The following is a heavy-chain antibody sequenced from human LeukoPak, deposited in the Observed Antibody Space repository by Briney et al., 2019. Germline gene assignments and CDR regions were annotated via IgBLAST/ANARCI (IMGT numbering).Heavy chain of an antibody. J-gene: IGHJ4*02. Sequence: TPSQTLSLTCTVSGGSISSGDYYWGRIRQPPGKGLEWIGYIYYSGSTYYNPSLKSRVTISVDTSKNPFSLKLSSVTAADTAVYYCADIVVVPAAAAFGGVIVEDYWGQGTLVTVSS. CDR3: ADIVVVPAAAAFGGVIVEDY. CDR1: GGSISSGDYY. D-gene: IGHD2-2*01. V-gene: IGHV4-30-4*01. CDR2: IYYSGST.